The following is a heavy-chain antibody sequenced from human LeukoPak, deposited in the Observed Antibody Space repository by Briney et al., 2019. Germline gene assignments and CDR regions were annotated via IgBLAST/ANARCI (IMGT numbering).Heavy chain of an antibody. V-gene: IGHV4-39*07. CDR1: GGSIRNRNYN. J-gene: IGHJ6*03. CDR2: IHYTGST. CDR3: ARTGGSFYFYYYMDV. D-gene: IGHD1-26*01. Sequence: SETLSLTCCVSGGSIRNRNYNWGWIRQPPGKELEWIGRIHYTGSTYYNPSLKSRVTISIDTSRNQFSLKLSSVTAADTALYFCARTGGSFYFYYYMDVWGKGTTVTVSS.